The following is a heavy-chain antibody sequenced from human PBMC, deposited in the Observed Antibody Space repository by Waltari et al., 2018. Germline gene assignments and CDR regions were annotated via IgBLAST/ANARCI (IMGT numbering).Heavy chain of an antibody. CDR2: INPNSGGT. CDR1: GYTFTGYY. V-gene: IGHV1-2*02. Sequence: QVQLVQYGAEVKKPGASVKVSXXXSGYTFTGYYIHWVRQAPGQGLEWMGWINPNSGGTNYAQKFQGRVTMTRDTSISTAYMELSRLTSDDTAVYYCARWLQGNYWGQGTLVTVSS. D-gene: IGHD5-12*01. J-gene: IGHJ4*02. CDR3: ARWLQGNY.